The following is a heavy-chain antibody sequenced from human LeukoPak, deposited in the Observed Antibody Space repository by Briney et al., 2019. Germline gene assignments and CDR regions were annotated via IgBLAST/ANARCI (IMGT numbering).Heavy chain of an antibody. CDR3: ARYMSSTAQDY. Sequence: PETLSLTCTVSGGSISTSNYYWGWPRHAPGKGLEWIRIIYNGGGTHYNPFLKSRVTISIDTSKNQFSLNLSSVTAADTAVYYCARYMSSTAQDYWGQGTLVTVSS. CDR1: GGSISTSNYY. J-gene: IGHJ4*02. V-gene: IGHV4-39*01. D-gene: IGHD5-18*01. CDR2: IYNGGGT.